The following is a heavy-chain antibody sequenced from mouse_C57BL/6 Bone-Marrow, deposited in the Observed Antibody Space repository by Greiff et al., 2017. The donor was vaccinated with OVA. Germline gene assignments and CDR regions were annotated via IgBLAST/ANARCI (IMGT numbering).Heavy chain of an antibody. V-gene: IGHV1-69*01. CDR1: GYTFTSYW. Sequence: QVQLQQPGAELVMPGASVKLSCKASGYTFTSYWMHWVKQRPGQGLEWIGEIDPSDSYTNYNQKFKGKSTLTVAKSSSTAYMQLSSLTSEDSAVYYCARSPFAYWGQGTLVTVSA. CDR3: ARSPFAY. CDR2: IDPSDSYT. J-gene: IGHJ3*01.